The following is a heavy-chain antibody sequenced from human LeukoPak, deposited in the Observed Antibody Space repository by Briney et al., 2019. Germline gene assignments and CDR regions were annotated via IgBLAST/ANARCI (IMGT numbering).Heavy chain of an antibody. Sequence: GWALRLSCAASGFTFSNAWMSWVRQAPGKGREGVGRSKRKTDGGTTDYAAPVKGRFTISRDDSKNTLYLQMNSLKTEDTDVYYCTSSTMVRGVTIYWYFDLWGRGTLVTVSS. V-gene: IGHV3-15*01. CDR3: TSSTMVRGVTIYWYFDL. J-gene: IGHJ2*01. CDR1: GFTFSNAW. CDR2: SKRKTDGGTT. D-gene: IGHD3-10*01.